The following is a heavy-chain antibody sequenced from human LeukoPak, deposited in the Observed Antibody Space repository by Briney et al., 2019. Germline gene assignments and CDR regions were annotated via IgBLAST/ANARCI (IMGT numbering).Heavy chain of an antibody. CDR3: ARVGTFDAFDI. D-gene: IGHD1-26*01. J-gene: IGHJ3*02. Sequence: GGSLRLSCAASGFTFSSYWMSWVRQAPGRGLEWVANIDQDGSEKYYVDSVKGRFTISRDNAKNSLYLQMNSLRAEDTAVYYCARVGTFDAFDIWGQGTMVTVSS. CDR1: GFTFSSYW. CDR2: IDQDGSEK. V-gene: IGHV3-7*01.